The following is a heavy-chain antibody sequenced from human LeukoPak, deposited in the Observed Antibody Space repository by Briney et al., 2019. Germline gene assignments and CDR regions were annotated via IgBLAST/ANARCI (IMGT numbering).Heavy chain of an antibody. V-gene: IGHV3-30*18. D-gene: IGHD4-17*01. J-gene: IGHJ5*02. CDR1: GFTFGSYG. CDR2: ISYDGSHK. CDR3: AKGARGDTVTSIVGLNWFDP. Sequence: GGSLRLSCAASGFTFGSYGMHWVRQAPGKGLEWVAVISYDGSHKYYADSVKGRFSISRDNSKNTLYLQMNSLRADDTAVYYCAKGARGDTVTSIVGLNWFDPWGQGTLVTVSS.